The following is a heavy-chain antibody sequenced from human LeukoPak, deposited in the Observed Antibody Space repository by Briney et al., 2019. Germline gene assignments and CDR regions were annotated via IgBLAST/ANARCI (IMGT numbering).Heavy chain of an antibody. CDR3: AKDSFKAVASSFDY. Sequence: KPGGSLRLSCAASGFTFSSYAMSWVRQAPGKGLEWVSAISGSGGSTYYADSVKGRFTISRDNSKNTLYLQMNSLRAEDTAVYYCAKDSFKAVASSFDYWGQGTLVTVSS. V-gene: IGHV3-23*01. J-gene: IGHJ4*02. CDR2: ISGSGGST. D-gene: IGHD6-19*01. CDR1: GFTFSSYA.